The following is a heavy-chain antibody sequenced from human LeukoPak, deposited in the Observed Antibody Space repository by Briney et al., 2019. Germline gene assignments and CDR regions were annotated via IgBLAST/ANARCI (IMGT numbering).Heavy chain of an antibody. CDR3: AKDKGGYGSGSYSAPFDY. CDR2: ISGSGGST. V-gene: IGHV3-23*01. CDR1: GFTFSSYA. Sequence: PGGSLRLSCAASGFTFSSYAMSWVRQAPGKGLEWVSAISGSGGSTYYADFVKGRFTISRDNSKNTLYLQMNSLRAEDTAVYYCAKDKGGYGSGSYSAPFDYWGQGTLVTVSS. D-gene: IGHD3-10*01. J-gene: IGHJ4*02.